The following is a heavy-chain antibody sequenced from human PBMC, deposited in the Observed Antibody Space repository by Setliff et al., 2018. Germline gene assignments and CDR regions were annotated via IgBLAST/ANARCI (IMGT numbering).Heavy chain of an antibody. CDR2: ITHDGSKT. Sequence: GGSLRLSCAGSGFTFNTYWMTWVRQAPGKGLEWVASITHDGSKTYILDSVKGRFTISRDNTKNSLYLQMNSLRGGDTAVYYCTRDQDYYGMDVWGQGTTVTVSS. V-gene: IGHV3-7*01. J-gene: IGHJ6*02. CDR1: GFTFNTYW. CDR3: TRDQDYYGMDV.